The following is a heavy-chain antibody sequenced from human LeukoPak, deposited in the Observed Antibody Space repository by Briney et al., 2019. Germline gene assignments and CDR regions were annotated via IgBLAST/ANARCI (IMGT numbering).Heavy chain of an antibody. J-gene: IGHJ3*02. CDR2: IYYSGST. CDR1: GGSISSGGYY. CDR3: ARETTVTTPDAFDI. Sequence: SETLSLTCTVSGGSISSGGYYWSWIRQHPGKGLEWIGCIYYSGSTYYNPSLKSRVTISVDTSKNQFSLKLSSVTAADTAVYYCARETTVTTPDAFDIWGQGAMVTVSS. D-gene: IGHD4-17*01. V-gene: IGHV4-31*03.